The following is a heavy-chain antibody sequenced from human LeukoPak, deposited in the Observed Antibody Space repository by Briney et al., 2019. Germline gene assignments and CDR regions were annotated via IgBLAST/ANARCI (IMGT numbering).Heavy chain of an antibody. Sequence: ASVKVSCKASGYTFTSYYLYWVRQAPGQGLEWMGVINPSGGSTTSAQKFQGKVTMTRDTSTSTVYMELRSLRSEDTAVYYCARGPGPADDGGGYCFDYWGQGTLVTVSS. CDR1: GYTFTSYY. CDR3: ARGPGPADDGGGYCFDY. V-gene: IGHV1-46*01. J-gene: IGHJ4*02. D-gene: IGHD3-22*01. CDR2: INPSGGST.